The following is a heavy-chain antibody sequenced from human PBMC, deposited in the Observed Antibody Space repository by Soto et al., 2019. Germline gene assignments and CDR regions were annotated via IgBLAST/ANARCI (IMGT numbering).Heavy chain of an antibody. Sequence: QVQLQESGPGLVKPSQTLSLTCTVSGGSISSGGYYWSWIRQHPGKGLEWIGYIYYSGSTYYNPSLKSRVTISVDTSKNQFSLKLSSVTAADTAVYYCARGGVALSVKDYGMDVWGQGTTVTVSS. CDR1: GGSISSGGYY. D-gene: IGHD3-10*01. J-gene: IGHJ6*02. V-gene: IGHV4-31*03. CDR3: ARGGVALSVKDYGMDV. CDR2: IYYSGST.